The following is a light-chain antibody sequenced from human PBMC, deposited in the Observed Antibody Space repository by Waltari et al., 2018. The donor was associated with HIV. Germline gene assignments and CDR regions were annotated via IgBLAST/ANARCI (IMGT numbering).Light chain of an antibody. CDR3: QQYRGFRT. CDR1: QSVYVW. J-gene: IGKJ1*01. Sequence: DIQMTQSPSTLSASVGDRVTITCRASQSVYVWLAWYQQKPGQAPKLLIHKASSLQSGVPSRFSGSGSGTEFTLTISNLQPDDFGIYYCQQYRGFRTFGQGTEVAIK. CDR2: KAS. V-gene: IGKV1-5*03.